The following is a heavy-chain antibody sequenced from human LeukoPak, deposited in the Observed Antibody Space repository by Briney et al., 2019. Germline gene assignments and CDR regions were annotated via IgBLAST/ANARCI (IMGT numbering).Heavy chain of an antibody. CDR2: INPNSGGT. CDR3: ARDPSSVFIAATGSY. J-gene: IGHJ4*02. Sequence: ASVKVSCKASGSTFTGYYMHWVRQAPGRGLEWMGWINPNSGGTNYAQKFQGRVTMTRDTSISTVYMELSRLRSDDTAVYYCARDPSSVFIAATGSYWGQGTLVTVSS. D-gene: IGHD6-13*01. CDR1: GSTFTGYY. V-gene: IGHV1-2*02.